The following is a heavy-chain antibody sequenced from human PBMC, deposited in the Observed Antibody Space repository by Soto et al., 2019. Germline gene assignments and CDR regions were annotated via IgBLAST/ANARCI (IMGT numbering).Heavy chain of an antibody. J-gene: IGHJ3*02. V-gene: IGHV1-2*02. D-gene: IGHD3-16*01. Sequence: GSVKGSFKASGYTFTDYYIHLVRQAPGQGLEWMGWINPNSGGTNYAQKFLDRVTMTTDTSIGTAYMELSRLRSDDTAVYYCARDSPRVPVVWGIDDAFDIWGQGTVVTVSS. CDR3: ARDSPRVPVVWGIDDAFDI. CDR1: GYTFTDYY. CDR2: INPNSGGT.